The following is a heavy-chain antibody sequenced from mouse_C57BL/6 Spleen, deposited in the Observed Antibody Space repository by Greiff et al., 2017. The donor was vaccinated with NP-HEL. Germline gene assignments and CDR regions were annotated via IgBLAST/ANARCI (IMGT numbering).Heavy chain of an antibody. CDR3: ARYSNYEYYFDY. J-gene: IGHJ2*01. V-gene: IGHV1-66*01. D-gene: IGHD2-5*01. Sequence: VKLMESGPELVKPGASVKISCKASGYSFTSYYIHWVKQRPGQGLEWIGWIYPGSGNTKYNEKFKGKATLTADTSSSTAYMQLSSLTSEDSAVYYCARYSNYEYYFDYWGQGTTLTVSS. CDR1: GYSFTSYY. CDR2: IYPGSGNT.